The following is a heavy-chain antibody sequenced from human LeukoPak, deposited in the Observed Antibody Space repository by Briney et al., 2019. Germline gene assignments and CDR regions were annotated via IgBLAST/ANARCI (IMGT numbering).Heavy chain of an antibody. CDR3: ARERDCDLDY. CDR1: GFTCSDYY. V-gene: IGHV3-11*01. J-gene: IGHJ4*02. CDR2: ISSTGSTI. D-gene: IGHD2-21*01. Sequence: PGGSLRLFCAASGFTCSDYYMSWILRPPGRGLEWVSYISSTGSTIYCADSVKGRFTISRDNAKNSLYRQMNSLRAEDTAVYYCARERDCDLDYWGQGTLVTVSS.